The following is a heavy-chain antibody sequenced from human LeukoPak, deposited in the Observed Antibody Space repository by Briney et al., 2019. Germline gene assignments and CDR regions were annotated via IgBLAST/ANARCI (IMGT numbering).Heavy chain of an antibody. CDR3: ARETTTIFGVVPYYFDY. CDR1: GFTFSSYW. Sequence: GGSLRLSCAASGFTFSSYWMSWVRQAPGKGLEWVANIKQDGSEKYYVDSVKSRVTISRDNAKNSLHLQMDSLRAEDTAVYYCARETTTIFGVVPYYFDYWGQGTLVTVSS. V-gene: IGHV3-7*01. J-gene: IGHJ4*02. D-gene: IGHD3-3*01. CDR2: IKQDGSEK.